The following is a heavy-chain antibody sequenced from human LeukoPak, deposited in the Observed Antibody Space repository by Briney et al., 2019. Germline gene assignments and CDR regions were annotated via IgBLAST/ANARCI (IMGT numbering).Heavy chain of an antibody. D-gene: IGHD6-19*01. V-gene: IGHV4-59*08. J-gene: IGHJ4*02. CDR1: GGSTSSYY. CDR2: IYYSGST. Sequence: PSETLSLPRTDSGGSTSSYYWSWIRQPPGKGLEWIGYIYYSGSTNYNPSLKSRLTISIDTSKNQFSLKLSSVTAADTAVYYCARHSGAGTGFVYWGQGTLVTVSS. CDR3: ARHSGAGTGFVY.